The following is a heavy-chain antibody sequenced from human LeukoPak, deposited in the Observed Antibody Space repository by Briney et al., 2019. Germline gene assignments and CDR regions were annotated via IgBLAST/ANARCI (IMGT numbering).Heavy chain of an antibody. CDR1: GGSFSGYY. CDR2: INHSGST. CDR3: ARSYSSSWYSDY. Sequence: SETLSLTCAVYGGSFSGYYWSLIRQPPGKGLEWIGEINHSGSTNYNPSLKSRVTISVDTSKNQFSLKLSSVTAADTAVYYCARSYSSSWYSDYWGQGTLVTVSS. D-gene: IGHD6-13*01. V-gene: IGHV4-34*01. J-gene: IGHJ4*02.